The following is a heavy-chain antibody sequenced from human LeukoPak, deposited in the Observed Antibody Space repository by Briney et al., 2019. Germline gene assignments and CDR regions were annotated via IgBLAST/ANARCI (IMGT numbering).Heavy chain of an antibody. J-gene: IGHJ3*02. CDR3: ARELGGYSSSSGFDI. Sequence: GGSLRLSCAASGFTFSSYNMNWVRQAPGKGLEWVSSISSSSSYIYYADSVKGRFTISRDNAKNSLYLQMNSLRAEDTAVYYCARELGGYSSSSGFDIWGQGTMVTVSS. D-gene: IGHD6-6*01. V-gene: IGHV3-21*01. CDR2: ISSSSSYI. CDR1: GFTFSSYN.